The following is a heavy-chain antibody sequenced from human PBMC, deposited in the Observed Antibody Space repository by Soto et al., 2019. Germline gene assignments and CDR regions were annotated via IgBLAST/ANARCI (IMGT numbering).Heavy chain of an antibody. Sequence: SETLSLTCAVYGGSFSGHSSTCIRQSPGKGLEWIGDINHSGRVNYSPSLKSRVTISLDTSKNQFSLTLSAVTAADTAMYYCSTRAYDTNGYYRFDPWGQGTLVTVSS. CDR1: GGSFSGHS. J-gene: IGHJ5*01. CDR3: STRAYDTNGYYRFDP. CDR2: INHSGRV. V-gene: IGHV4-34*01. D-gene: IGHD3-22*01.